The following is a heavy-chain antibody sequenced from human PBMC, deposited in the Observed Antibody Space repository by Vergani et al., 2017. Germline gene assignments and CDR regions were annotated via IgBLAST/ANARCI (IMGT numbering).Heavy chain of an antibody. CDR2: IYYSGST. D-gene: IGHD6-6*01. J-gene: IGHJ4*02. Sequence: QVQLQESGPGLVKPSQTLSLTCTVSGGSISSYYWSWIRQPPGKGLEWIGSIYYSGSTYYNPSLKSRVIISVDTSKNQFSLKLSSVTAADTAVYYCASGSSSSPRPLDYWGQGTLVTVSS. V-gene: IGHV4-59*05. CDR1: GGSISSYY. CDR3: ASGSSSSPRPLDY.